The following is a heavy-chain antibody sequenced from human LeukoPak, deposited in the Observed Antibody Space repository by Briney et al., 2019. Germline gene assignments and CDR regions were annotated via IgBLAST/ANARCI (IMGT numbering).Heavy chain of an antibody. D-gene: IGHD3-10*01. CDR1: GYTFTGYY. CDR3: ARSELWFPFDY. Sequence: ASVKVSCKASGYTFTGYYMHWVRQAPGQGLEWMGWINPNSGGTNYAQKFRGRVTMTRDTTISTAYMELSRLRSDDTAVYYCARSELWFPFDYWGQGTLVTVSS. V-gene: IGHV1-2*02. J-gene: IGHJ4*02. CDR2: INPNSGGT.